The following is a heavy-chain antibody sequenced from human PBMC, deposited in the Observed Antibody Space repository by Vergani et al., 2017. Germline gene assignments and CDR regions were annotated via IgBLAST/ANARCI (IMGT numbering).Heavy chain of an antibody. J-gene: IGHJ3*02. Sequence: EVQLVESGGVVVQPGGSLRLSCAASGFTFDDYTMHWVRQAPGKGLEWVSLISWDGGSTYYADSVKGRFTISRDNSKNSLYLQMNSLGTEDTALFYCAKESGYDILTGDDDAFDIWGQGTMVTVSS. CDR3: AKESGYDILTGDDDAFDI. V-gene: IGHV3-43*01. D-gene: IGHD3-9*01. CDR2: ISWDGGST. CDR1: GFTFDDYT.